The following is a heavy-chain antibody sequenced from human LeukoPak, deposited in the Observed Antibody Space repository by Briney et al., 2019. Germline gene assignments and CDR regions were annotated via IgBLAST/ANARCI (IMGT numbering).Heavy chain of an antibody. CDR3: SRGSGWLSVY. CDR2: ISGGTT. V-gene: IGHV3-49*03. D-gene: IGHD6-19*01. CDR1: GFTFGDYL. Sequence: QPGRSLRLSCTASGFTFGDYLMSWFRQAPGKGLEWIGFISGGTTEYAASVKGRFTISRDDSTSIAYPQMNSLTTEDTAVYYCSRGSGWLSVYWGQGTLVTVSS. J-gene: IGHJ4*02.